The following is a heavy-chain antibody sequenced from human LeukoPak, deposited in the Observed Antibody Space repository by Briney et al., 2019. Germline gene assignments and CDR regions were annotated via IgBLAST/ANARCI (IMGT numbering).Heavy chain of an antibody. V-gene: IGHV3-53*05. Sequence: GGSLRLSCAASGFSVSNTYMSWVRQAPGKGLEWVSIIYSGGNTYYADSVKGRFTISRDNSKNTLFLQMNSLRVEDTAVYYCAKWGAQSGNYRVVDCWGRGTLVTVSS. CDR1: GFSVSNTY. CDR2: IYSGGNT. J-gene: IGHJ4*02. D-gene: IGHD3-10*01. CDR3: AKWGAQSGNYRVVDC.